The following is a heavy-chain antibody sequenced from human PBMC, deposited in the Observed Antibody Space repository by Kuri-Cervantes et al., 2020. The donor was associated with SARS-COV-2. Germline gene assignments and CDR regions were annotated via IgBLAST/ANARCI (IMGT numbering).Heavy chain of an antibody. CDR1: GFTFSSYS. J-gene: IGHJ4*02. Sequence: GESLKISCADSGFTFSSYSMNWVRQAPGKGLEWVSYISSSSSYIYYADSVKGRFTISRDNSKNTLYLQMNSLRAEDTAVYYCAKDYYSSSSNYFDYWGQGTLVTVSS. CDR3: AKDYYSSSSNYFDY. D-gene: IGHD6-6*01. CDR2: ISSSSSYI. V-gene: IGHV3-21*04.